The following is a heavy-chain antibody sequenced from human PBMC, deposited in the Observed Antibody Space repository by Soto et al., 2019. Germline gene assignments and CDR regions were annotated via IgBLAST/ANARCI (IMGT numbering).Heavy chain of an antibody. CDR3: ARVGRGYPFDY. CDR1: GYTFTSYA. J-gene: IGHJ4*02. D-gene: IGHD3-22*01. CDR2: INAGNGNT. Sequence: QVQLVQSGAEVKKPGASVKVSCKASGYTFTSYAMHWVRQAPGQRLEWMGWINAGNGNTKYSQKFQGRVTITRDTSASTAYMELSSLRSEDTAVYYCARVGRGYPFDYWGQGTLVSVSS. V-gene: IGHV1-3*01.